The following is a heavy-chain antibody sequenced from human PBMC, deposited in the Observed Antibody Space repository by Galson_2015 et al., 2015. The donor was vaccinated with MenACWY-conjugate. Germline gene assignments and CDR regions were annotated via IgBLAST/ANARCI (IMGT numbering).Heavy chain of an antibody. CDR2: IYYSGTT. CDR3: AREWSSSFKFDP. Sequence: TLSLTCTVSGRSISSGGYYWSWIRQHPGKGLEWIGYIYYSGTTYYNPSLKSRVIISLDTSKKQFSLKLSSVTAADTAVYYCAREWSSSFKFDPWGQGTLVTVSS. J-gene: IGHJ5*02. CDR1: GRSISSGGYY. D-gene: IGHD6-13*01. V-gene: IGHV4-31*03.